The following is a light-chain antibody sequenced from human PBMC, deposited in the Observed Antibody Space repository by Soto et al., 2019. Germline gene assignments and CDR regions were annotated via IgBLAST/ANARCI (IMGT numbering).Light chain of an antibody. CDR3: QTWDTAVV. CDR1: SGHSSYA. CDR2: VNSDGSH. J-gene: IGLJ2*01. V-gene: IGLV4-69*01. Sequence: QAVLTQSPSASASLGASIKLTCTLSSGHSSYAIAWHQQQPEKGPRYLMKVNSDGSHSKGDGTPDRFSGSSSGAERYLTISSLQSEDEADYYCQTWDTAVVFGGGTKLTVL.